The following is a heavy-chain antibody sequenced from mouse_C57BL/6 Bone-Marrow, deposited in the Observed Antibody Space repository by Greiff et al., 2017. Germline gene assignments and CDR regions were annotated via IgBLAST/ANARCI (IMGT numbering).Heavy chain of an antibody. CDR2: INPSTGGT. D-gene: IGHD1-1*01. CDR1: GYSFTGYY. V-gene: IGHV1-42*01. CDR3: ARGPYYYGSSDWYFDV. J-gene: IGHJ1*03. Sequence: EVQGVESGPELVKPGASVKISCKASGYSFTGYYMNWVKQSPEKSLEWIGEINPSTGGTTYNQKFKAKATLTVYKSSSTAYMQLKSLTAEDSAVYYCARGPYYYGSSDWYFDVWGTGTTVTVSS.